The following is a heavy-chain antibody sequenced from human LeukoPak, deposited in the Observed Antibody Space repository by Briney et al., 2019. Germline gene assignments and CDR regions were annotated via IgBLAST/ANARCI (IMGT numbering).Heavy chain of an antibody. D-gene: IGHD1-1*01. J-gene: IGHJ4*02. CDR1: GFTFSNYA. CDR2: IYSGGST. Sequence: GRSLRLSCAASGFTFSNYAIHWVRQAPGKGLEWVSVIYSGGSTYYADSVKGRFTISRDNSKNTLYLQMNSLRAEDTAVYYCARDPPKEGYPYWGQGTLVTVSS. CDR3: ARDPPKEGYPY. V-gene: IGHV3-53*01.